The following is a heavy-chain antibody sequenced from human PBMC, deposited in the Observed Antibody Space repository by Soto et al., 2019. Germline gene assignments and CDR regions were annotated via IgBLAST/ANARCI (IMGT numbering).Heavy chain of an antibody. CDR1: GFTFSSYA. J-gene: IGHJ6*02. CDR3: AKGVKEWCSYYYYGTDV. D-gene: IGHD3-3*01. V-gene: IGHV3-23*01. CDR2: ISGSGGST. Sequence: EVQLLESGGGLVQPGGSLRLSCAASGFTFSSYAMSWVRQAPGKGLEWVSAISGSGGSTYYADSVKGRFTISRDNSKNTLYLQMNSLRAEDTAVYYCAKGVKEWCSYYYYGTDVWGQGTTVTVSS.